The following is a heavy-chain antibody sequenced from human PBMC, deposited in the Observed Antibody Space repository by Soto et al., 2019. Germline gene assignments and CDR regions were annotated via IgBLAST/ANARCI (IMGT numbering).Heavy chain of an antibody. Sequence: QVQLVQSGAEVKKPGASVKVSCKASGYTFTSYGISWVRQAPGQGLEWMGWISAYNGNTNYAQKLQGRVTMTTDTSTSTAYMELRSLRSDDTAVYYCARTRSWDGDYTTPWGAFDIWGQGTMVTVSS. CDR3: ARTRSWDGDYTTPWGAFDI. D-gene: IGHD4-17*01. J-gene: IGHJ3*02. V-gene: IGHV1-18*01. CDR1: GYTFTSYG. CDR2: ISAYNGNT.